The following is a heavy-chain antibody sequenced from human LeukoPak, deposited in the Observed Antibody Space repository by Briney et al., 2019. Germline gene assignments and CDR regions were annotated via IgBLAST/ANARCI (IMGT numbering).Heavy chain of an antibody. CDR1: GGSISSYY. Sequence: SETLSLTCTVSGGSISSYYWSWIRQPPGKGLEWIGYIYYSGSTNYNPSLKSRVAISVDTSKNQFSLKLSSVTAADTAVYYCARERFWSGSRWYWFDPWGQGTLVTVSS. V-gene: IGHV4-59*01. CDR2: IYYSGST. D-gene: IGHD3-3*01. J-gene: IGHJ5*02. CDR3: ARERFWSGSRWYWFDP.